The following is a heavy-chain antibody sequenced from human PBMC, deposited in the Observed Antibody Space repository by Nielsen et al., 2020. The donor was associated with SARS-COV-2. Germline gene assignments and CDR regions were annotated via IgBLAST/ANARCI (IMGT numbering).Heavy chain of an antibody. D-gene: IGHD1-1*01. CDR2: ISWNSGSI. Sequence: GGSLRLSCAASGFTFDDYAMHWVRQAPGKGLEWVSGISWNSGSIGYADSVKGRFTISRDNAKNSLYLQMNSLRAEDTAVYYCARQNWNDAFDIWGQGTMVTVSS. CDR3: ARQNWNDAFDI. V-gene: IGHV3-9*01. CDR1: GFTFDDYA. J-gene: IGHJ3*02.